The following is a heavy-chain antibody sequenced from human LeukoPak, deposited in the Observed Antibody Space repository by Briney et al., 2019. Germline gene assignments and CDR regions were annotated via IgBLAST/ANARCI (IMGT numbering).Heavy chain of an antibody. CDR2: IYYSGST. J-gene: IGHJ6*03. CDR1: GGSISSSSYY. CDR3: ARAYYDFWSGYSVYYYYMDV. V-gene: IGHV4-39*07. Sequence: SETLSLTCTVSGGSISSSSYYWGWIRQPPGKGLEWIGSIYYSGSTNYNPSLKSRVTISVDTSKNQFSLKLSSVTAADTAVYYCARAYYDFWSGYSVYYYYMDVWGKGTTVTVSS. D-gene: IGHD3-3*01.